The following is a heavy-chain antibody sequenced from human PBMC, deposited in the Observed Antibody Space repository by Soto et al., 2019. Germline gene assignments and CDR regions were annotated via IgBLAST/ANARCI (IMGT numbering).Heavy chain of an antibody. CDR1: GYTFTGYY. CDR2: INPNSGGT. Sequence: QVQLVQSGAEVKKPGASVKVSCKASGYTFTGYYMHWVRQAPGQGLEWMGWINPNSGGTNYAQKFQGRVTMTRDTSISTAYMELSRLRSDDTAVYYCARDHITIFGVVIIPYYYYGMDVWGQGPTVTVSS. CDR3: ARDHITIFGVVIIPYYYYGMDV. V-gene: IGHV1-2*02. D-gene: IGHD3-3*01. J-gene: IGHJ6*02.